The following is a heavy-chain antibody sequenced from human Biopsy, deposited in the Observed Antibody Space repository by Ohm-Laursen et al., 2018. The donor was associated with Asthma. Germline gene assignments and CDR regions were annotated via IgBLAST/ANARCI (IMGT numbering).Heavy chain of an antibody. D-gene: IGHD6-13*01. V-gene: IGHV1-2*06. J-gene: IGHJ5*02. CDR1: GYTFIGCH. CDR3: ARGQKSAGDRWFDP. Sequence: VASVKVSCKASGYTFIGCHIHWMRQAPGQGLEWMGRINPNSGGTNYAQKFQGRVTTTRDTSISTAYMEVSRLRSDDTAVYYCARGQKSAGDRWFDPWGQGTLVTVSS. CDR2: INPNSGGT.